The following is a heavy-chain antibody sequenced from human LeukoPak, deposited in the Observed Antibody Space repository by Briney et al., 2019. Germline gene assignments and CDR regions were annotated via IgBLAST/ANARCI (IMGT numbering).Heavy chain of an antibody. Sequence: SETLSLTCAVYGGSFSGYYWSWIRQPPGKGLEWIGEINHSGSTNYNPSLKSRVTKSVDTSKNQFSLKLSSVTAADTAVYYCARGGATTVTTRGAFDIWGQGTMVTVSS. J-gene: IGHJ3*02. CDR1: GGSFSGYY. CDR3: ARGGATTVTTRGAFDI. D-gene: IGHD4-17*01. CDR2: INHSGST. V-gene: IGHV4-34*01.